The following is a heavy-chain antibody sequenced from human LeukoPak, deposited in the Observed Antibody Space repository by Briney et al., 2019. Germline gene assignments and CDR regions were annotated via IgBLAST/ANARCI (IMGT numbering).Heavy chain of an antibody. J-gene: IGHJ5*02. CDR2: IRTPKTKSCTT. D-gene: IGHD6-13*01. CDR1: GFSFIGYH. Sequence: GGSLRLSCAGAGFSFIGYHMDWVRQAPGEGLEWIGRIRTPKTKSCTTQYGASVKGRFTISRDDSQNSLYLLLNSLKTADTAVYFCVRVVTTGSGWYHFATWGLATLVTASS. V-gene: IGHV3-72*01. CDR3: VRVVTTGSGWYHFAT.